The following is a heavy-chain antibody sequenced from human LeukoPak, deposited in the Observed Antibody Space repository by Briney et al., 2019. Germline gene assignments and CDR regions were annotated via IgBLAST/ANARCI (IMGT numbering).Heavy chain of an antibody. CDR1: GYTFTGYY. J-gene: IGHJ4*02. CDR2: INPNSGGT. CDR3: AREEGEGSYYFDY. V-gene: IGHV1-2*02. D-gene: IGHD2-15*01. Sequence: ASVKVSCKASGYTFTGYYMHWVRQAPGQGLEWMGWINPNSGGTNYAQKFQGRVTMTRDTSISTAYMELSRLRSDDTAVYYCAREEGEGSYYFDYWGQGTLVTVSS.